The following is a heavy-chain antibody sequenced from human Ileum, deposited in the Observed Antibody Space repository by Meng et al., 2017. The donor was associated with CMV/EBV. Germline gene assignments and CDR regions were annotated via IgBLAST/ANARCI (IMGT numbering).Heavy chain of an antibody. D-gene: IGHD3-16*01. CDR3: AKEYDLGAWFDP. CDR1: GFIISDYY. J-gene: IGHJ5*02. CDR2: ISGSSNTI. V-gene: IGHV3-11*01. Sequence: GESLKISCATSGFIISDYYMAWIRQAPGEGLEWISYISGSSNTIYYADSVRGRFTVSRDNAKESVYLQMNSLRADDTAVYYCAKEYDLGAWFDPWGQGTRVTVSS.